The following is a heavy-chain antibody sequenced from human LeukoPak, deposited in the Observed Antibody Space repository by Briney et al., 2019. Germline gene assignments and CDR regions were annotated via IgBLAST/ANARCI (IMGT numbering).Heavy chain of an antibody. V-gene: IGHV4-59*12. J-gene: IGHJ5*02. CDR3: ARDNVDTATNWFDP. CDR1: GASISRYY. D-gene: IGHD5-18*01. Sequence: TTSETLSLTCSVSGASISRYYWSWIRQPPGKGLEWIGYFHHSGNTNYSPSLSSRITMSVDTSKNQFSLKLSSVTAADTAVYYCARDNVDTATNWFDPWGQGTLVTVSS. CDR2: FHHSGNT.